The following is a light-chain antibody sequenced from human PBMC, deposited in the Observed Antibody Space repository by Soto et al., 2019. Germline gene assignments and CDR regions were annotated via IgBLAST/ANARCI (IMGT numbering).Light chain of an antibody. CDR1: QSVSSTY. CDR2: GAS. Sequence: EIVLTQSPGTLSLSPGERATLSCRASQSVSSTYLAWCQQKPGQAPRLLIYGASSRATGIPDRFSGSGSGTDFTLTISRLEPEDFAVYYCQQYGSSPRDTFGGGTKVEIK. V-gene: IGKV3-20*01. J-gene: IGKJ4*01. CDR3: QQYGSSPRDT.